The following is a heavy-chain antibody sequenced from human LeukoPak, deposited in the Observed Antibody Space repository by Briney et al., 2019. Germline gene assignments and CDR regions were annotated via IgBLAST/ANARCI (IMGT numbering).Heavy chain of an antibody. V-gene: IGHV3-15*01. CDR1: GFPFTKAW. CDR3: TTVLTVTIA. J-gene: IGHJ5*02. Sequence: GESLRLSCVGSGFPFTKAWMNWVRQSPGKGLEWIGRTKSSSDGGTVHYAAPVTDRFTIQRDDSKNTLYLQMNSLKIEDTAVYYCTTVLTVTIAWGQGTLVTVSS. D-gene: IGHD4-17*01. CDR2: TKSSSDGGTV.